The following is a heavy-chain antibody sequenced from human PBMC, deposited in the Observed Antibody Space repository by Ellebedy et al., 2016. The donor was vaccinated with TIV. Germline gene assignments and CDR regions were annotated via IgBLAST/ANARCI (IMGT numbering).Heavy chain of an antibody. CDR1: GFTFSRYA. D-gene: IGHD3-22*01. V-gene: IGHV3-30-3*01. CDR2: ISSDGSNK. CDR3: ARDYHDTSGFYYAFGDY. J-gene: IGHJ4*02. Sequence: PGGSLRLSCAASGFTFSRYAMYWVRQAPGKGLEWVALISSDGSNKFYGESVKGRFTISRDNPKNTLDLQMNSLRGDDSAVYYCARDYHDTSGFYYAFGDYWGQGSLVTVSS.